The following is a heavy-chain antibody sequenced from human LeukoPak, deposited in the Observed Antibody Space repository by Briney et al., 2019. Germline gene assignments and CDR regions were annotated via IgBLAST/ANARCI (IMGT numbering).Heavy chain of an antibody. V-gene: IGHV3-48*03. J-gene: IGHJ4*02. CDR3: ARDYGDYVYFDY. D-gene: IGHD4-17*01. Sequence: PGGSLRLSCAASGFTFSSYEMNWVRQAPGKGLEWVSYISSSGSTIYYADSVKGQFTISRDNAKNSLYLQMNSLRAEDTAVYYCARDYGDYVYFDYWGQGTLVTVSS. CDR2: ISSSGSTI. CDR1: GFTFSSYE.